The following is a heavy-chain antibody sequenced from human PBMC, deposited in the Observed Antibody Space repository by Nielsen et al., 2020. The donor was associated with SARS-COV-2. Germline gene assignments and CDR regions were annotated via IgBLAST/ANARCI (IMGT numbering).Heavy chain of an antibody. CDR3: ARGGGSRGRFDS. D-gene: IGHD6-13*01. CDR1: GASITSNW. CDR2: IFKTGT. Sequence: GSLRLSCSVSGASITSNWWSWIRQSPEKGLEWIGYIFKTGTNYNPSLKSRASISVDTSKTQFSLKLTSMTAADTAVYYCARGGGSRGRFDSWGQGTLVTVSS. J-gene: IGHJ4*02. V-gene: IGHV4-59*13.